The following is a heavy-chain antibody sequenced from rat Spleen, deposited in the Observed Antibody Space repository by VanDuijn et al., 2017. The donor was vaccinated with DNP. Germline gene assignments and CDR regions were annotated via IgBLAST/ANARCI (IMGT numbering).Heavy chain of an antibody. CDR2: INSAGST. J-gene: IGHJ2*01. CDR3: ARWTRYFDY. Sequence: EVQLQESGPGLVTPSQSLSLTCSVTGYSITSNFRWSWIRKFPGNKLEWMGYINSAGSTNYNPSLKSRISITRDTSKNQFFLQVNSVTTEDSATYYCARWTRYFDYWGQGVMVTVSS. D-gene: IGHD1-4*01. V-gene: IGHV3-3*01. CDR1: GYSITSNFR.